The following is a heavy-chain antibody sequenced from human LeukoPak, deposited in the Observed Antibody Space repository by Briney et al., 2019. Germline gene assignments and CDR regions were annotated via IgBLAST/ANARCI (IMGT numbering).Heavy chain of an antibody. V-gene: IGHV3-66*01. CDR1: GFTVSSNY. J-gene: IGHJ3*02. CDR3: ARGTGGRFRPYYYGSGSPKGDAFDI. Sequence: PGGSLRLSCAASGFTVSSNYMSWVRQAPGKGLEWVSIIYSGGSTYYADSVKGRFTISRDNSKNTLYLQMNSLRAEDTAVYYCARGTGGRFRPYYYGSGSPKGDAFDIWGQGTMVTVSS. D-gene: IGHD3-10*01. CDR2: IYSGGST.